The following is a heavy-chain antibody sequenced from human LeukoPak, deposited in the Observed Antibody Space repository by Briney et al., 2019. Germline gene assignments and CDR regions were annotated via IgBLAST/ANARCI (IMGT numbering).Heavy chain of an antibody. D-gene: IGHD5-24*01. V-gene: IGHV3-23*01. CDR1: GFRFSNYA. CDR3: ARDIQLST. J-gene: IGHJ3*01. Sequence: QPGGSLRLSCAASGFRFSNYAMSWVRQPPGRGLDWASALSGSGEITYNADSARGRFTIYRDNSKDTLFLKMNSLRAEDTAIYYWARDIQLSTWGLGTMVTVSS. CDR2: LSGSGEIT.